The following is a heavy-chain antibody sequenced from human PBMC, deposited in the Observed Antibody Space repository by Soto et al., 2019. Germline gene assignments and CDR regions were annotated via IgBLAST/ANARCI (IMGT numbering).Heavy chain of an antibody. CDR3: VRGDGDYYDGNGYLGRH. V-gene: IGHV3-74*01. CDR2: IKNDGSGT. D-gene: IGHD3-22*01. J-gene: IGHJ4*02. Sequence: EVQLVESGGGLVQPGGSLRLSCAASGFTFSTYWMHWVRQAPGKGLVWVSRIKNDGSGTYYVDSVEGRFTISRDNAKNTRYLQMNSLRAEDTAVYYCVRGDGDYYDGNGYLGRHWGQGTLVTVSS. CDR1: GFTFSTYW.